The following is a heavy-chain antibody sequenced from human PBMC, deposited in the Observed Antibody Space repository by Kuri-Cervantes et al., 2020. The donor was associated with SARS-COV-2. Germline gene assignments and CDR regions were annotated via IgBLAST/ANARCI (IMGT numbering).Heavy chain of an antibody. CDR3: ARDMTFDEYGDYFYYYMDG. CDR2: IYSGGST. CDR1: GGSFSGYY. V-gene: IGHV3-53*05. J-gene: IGHJ6*03. D-gene: IGHD3-16*01. Sequence: ETLSLTCAVYGGSFSGYYWSWVRQAPGKGLEWVSVIYSGGSTYYADSVKGRFTISRDNSKNTLYLEMDGLRPEDTAVYYCARDMTFDEYGDYFYYYMDGWGQGTTVTVSS.